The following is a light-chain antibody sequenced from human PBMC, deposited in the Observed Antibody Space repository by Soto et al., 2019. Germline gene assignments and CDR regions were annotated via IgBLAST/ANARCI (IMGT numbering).Light chain of an antibody. CDR3: QQYRSYS. Sequence: DIQMTQSPSTLTASVGDRVTITCRASQSISTWLAWYQQKPGKAPSLLIYGASSLKSGVPSRLSGSGPGTEFTLTISSLQPDDFATYYCQQYRSYSFGQGTKVDIK. V-gene: IGKV1-5*01. CDR1: QSISTW. J-gene: IGKJ1*01. CDR2: GAS.